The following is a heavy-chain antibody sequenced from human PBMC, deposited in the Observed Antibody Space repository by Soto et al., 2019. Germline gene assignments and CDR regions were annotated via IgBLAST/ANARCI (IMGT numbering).Heavy chain of an antibody. CDR1: GGSFSGYY. D-gene: IGHD6-13*01. Sequence: SETLSLTCAVYGGSFSGYYWSWIRQPPGKGLEWIGEINHSGSTNYNPSLKSRVTISVDTSKNQFSLKLSSVTAADTAVYYCARGKEGSSRTLDYWGQGTLVTVSS. CDR2: INHSGST. J-gene: IGHJ4*02. V-gene: IGHV4-34*01. CDR3: ARGKEGSSRTLDY.